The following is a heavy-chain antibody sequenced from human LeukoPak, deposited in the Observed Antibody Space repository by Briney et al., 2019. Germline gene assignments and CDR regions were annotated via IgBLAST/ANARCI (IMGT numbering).Heavy chain of an antibody. D-gene: IGHD5-18*01. J-gene: IGHJ4*02. CDR3: AREIQLWHLIDY. CDR1: GFTFSSYA. CDR2: ISGSGGST. Sequence: GGSLRLSCAASGFTFSSYAMSWVRQAPGKGLEWVSAISGSGGSTYYADSVKGRFTISRDNFKNTLYLQMNSLRAEDTAVYYCAREIQLWHLIDYWGQGTLVTVSS. V-gene: IGHV3-23*01.